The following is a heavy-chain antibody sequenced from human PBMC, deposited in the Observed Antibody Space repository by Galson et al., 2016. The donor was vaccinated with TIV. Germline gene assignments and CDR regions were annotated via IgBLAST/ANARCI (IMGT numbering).Heavy chain of an antibody. J-gene: IGHJ4*02. CDR1: GFTFTSYG. CDR3: ARGYRVADY. Sequence: SLRLSCAASGFTFTSYGMHWARQATGKGLEWVAVIWHDGSNKYYADSVKGRFTISRDNSKNTLYLQIDSLRAEDTAVYYCARGYRVADYWGQGTLVTVSS. D-gene: IGHD1-26*01. V-gene: IGHV3-33*01. CDR2: IWHDGSNK.